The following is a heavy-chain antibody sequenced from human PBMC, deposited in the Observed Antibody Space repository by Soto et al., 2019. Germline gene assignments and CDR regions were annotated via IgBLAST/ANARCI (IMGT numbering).Heavy chain of an antibody. J-gene: IGHJ3*02. D-gene: IGHD3-22*01. CDR3: ASGFYDSRGYSEAFDI. Sequence: TLSRTSHGSVGSNSSSSYSWSWIREPARKGLECIGRIYPSGSTNFNPSRKSRVTMSVDTSKNQFSLKLSSVTAADTAVYYCASGFYDSRGYSEAFDIWGQGTKVTVSS. V-gene: IGHV4-61*02. CDR1: VGSNSSSSYS. CDR2: IYPSGST.